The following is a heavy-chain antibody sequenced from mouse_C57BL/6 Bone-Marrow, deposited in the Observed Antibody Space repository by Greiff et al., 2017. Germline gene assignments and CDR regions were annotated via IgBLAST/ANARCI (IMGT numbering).Heavy chain of an antibody. Sequence: EVQLVESGGDLVKPGGCLLLSCAASGFTFSSYGMSWVRQTPDKRLEWVATISSGGSYTYYPDSVTGRFTISRDNAKNTLYLQMSSLKSEDTVMYYCARQRGCYGYDGGYYFDYWGQGTTLTVSS. CDR3: ARQRGCYGYDGGYYFDY. CDR2: ISSGGSYT. V-gene: IGHV5-6*01. J-gene: IGHJ2*01. CDR1: GFTFSSYG. D-gene: IGHD2-2*01.